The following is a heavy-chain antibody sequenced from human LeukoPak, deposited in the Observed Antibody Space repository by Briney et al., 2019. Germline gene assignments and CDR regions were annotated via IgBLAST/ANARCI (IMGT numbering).Heavy chain of an antibody. CDR3: ARDGDRTDYGDYFRRYGMDV. J-gene: IGHJ6*02. Sequence: GGSLRLSCAASGFTFSSHWMSWVRQAPGKGLEWVAVIWYGGSNKYYADSVKGRFTISRDNAKNSLYLQMNSLRAEDTAVYYCARDGDRTDYGDYFRRYGMDVWGQGTTVTVSS. D-gene: IGHD4-17*01. CDR1: GFTFSSHW. V-gene: IGHV3-33*08. CDR2: IWYGGSNK.